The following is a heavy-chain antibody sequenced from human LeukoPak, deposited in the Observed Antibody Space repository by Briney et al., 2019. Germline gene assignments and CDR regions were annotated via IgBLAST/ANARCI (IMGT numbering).Heavy chain of an antibody. CDR1: GGSFSGYY. Sequence: SETLSLTCAVYGGSFSGYYWSWIRQPPGKGLEWIGEINHSGSTNYNPSLKSRVTISVDTSKNQFSLKLSSVTAADTAVYYCARGDDTAMVRYFDYWGQGTPVTVSS. J-gene: IGHJ4*02. V-gene: IGHV4-34*01. CDR3: ARGDDTAMVRYFDY. CDR2: INHSGST. D-gene: IGHD5-18*01.